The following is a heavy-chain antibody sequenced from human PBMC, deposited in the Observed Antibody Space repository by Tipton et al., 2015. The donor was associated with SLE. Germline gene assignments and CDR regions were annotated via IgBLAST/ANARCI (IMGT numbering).Heavy chain of an antibody. CDR1: GGSITSHY. CDR2: MYRIVTA. CDR3: ARDSPGDFDWFDAFDI. D-gene: IGHD3-9*01. J-gene: IGHJ3*02. V-gene: IGHV4-59*11. Sequence: LRLSCTVSGGSITSHYWSWIRQPPGKGLEWIGYMYRIVTASYNPSLKSRVTISVDTSKDQFSLKLSSVTTADTAVYYCARDSPGDFDWFDAFDIWGQGTMVTVSS.